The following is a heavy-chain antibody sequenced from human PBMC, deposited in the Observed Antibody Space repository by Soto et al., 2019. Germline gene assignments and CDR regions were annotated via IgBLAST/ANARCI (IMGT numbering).Heavy chain of an antibody. Sequence: QVQLVQSGAEVKKPGSSVKVSCKASGGTFSSYAISWVRQAPGQGLEWMGGVIPIFGTANYAQKFQGRVRITANESTSTAYMELSSLRSEDKAVDYCARAHNWNYECGYYGMEVWGQGTTVTVSS. D-gene: IGHD1-7*01. CDR1: GGTFSSYA. V-gene: IGHV1-69*01. CDR2: VIPIFGTA. CDR3: ARAHNWNYECGYYGMEV. J-gene: IGHJ6*02.